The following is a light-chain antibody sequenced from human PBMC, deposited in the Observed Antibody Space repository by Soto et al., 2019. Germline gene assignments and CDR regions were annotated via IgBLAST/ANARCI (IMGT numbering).Light chain of an antibody. V-gene: IGKV3-20*01. CDR1: QTLGRNY. CDR2: RIS. J-gene: IGKJ1*01. CDR3: QQYDNFPQT. Sequence: ETVLTQSPGTLSMSPGETATLSCRASQTLGRNYLAWYQQKPGQAPRLLIHRISIRAAGISDRFSGSASGTDFTLTIRRLEPEDFAIYYCQQYDNFPQTFVQGTRVDIK.